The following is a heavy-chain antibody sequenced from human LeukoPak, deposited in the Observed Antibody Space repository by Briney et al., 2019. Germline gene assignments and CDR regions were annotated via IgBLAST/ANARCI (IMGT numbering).Heavy chain of an antibody. V-gene: IGHV3-74*03. CDR3: ATGGSSGWYHFEY. Sequence: PGGSLRLSCAASGFXFTSYWIHWVRQAPGKGLVWVSLINSDGSTTKYADSVKGRFTMSRDNAKNTLYLEMNSLRGEDTAVYYCATGGSSGWYHFEYWGQGTLVTVSS. J-gene: IGHJ4*02. CDR2: INSDGSTT. CDR1: GFXFTSYW. D-gene: IGHD6-19*01.